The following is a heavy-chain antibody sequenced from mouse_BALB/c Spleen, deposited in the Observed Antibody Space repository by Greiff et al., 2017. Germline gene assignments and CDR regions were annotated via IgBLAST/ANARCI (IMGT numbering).Heavy chain of an antibody. CDR1: GFTFSNYW. V-gene: IGHV6-6*02. J-gene: IGHJ2*01. D-gene: IGHD1-1*01. CDR2: IRLKSNNYAT. Sequence: EVKVEESGGGLVQPGGSMKLSCVASGFTFSNYWMNWVRQSPEKGLEWVAEIRLKSNNYATHYAESVKGRFTISRDDSKSSVYLQMNNLRAEDTGIYYCTRGHYYGSVYWGQGTTLTVSS. CDR3: TRGHYYGSVY.